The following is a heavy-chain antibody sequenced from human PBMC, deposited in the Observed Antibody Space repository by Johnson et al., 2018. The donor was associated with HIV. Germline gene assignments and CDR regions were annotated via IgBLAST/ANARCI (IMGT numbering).Heavy chain of an antibody. D-gene: IGHD3-10*01. CDR2: MSYDGSKE. V-gene: IGHV3-30-3*01. J-gene: IGHJ3*02. Sequence: VQLVESGGGVVQPGRSLRLSCAASGFSLSDYAIHWVRQAPVKGLEWVGVMSYDGSKENYADSVKGRFTISRDNSKNTVYLQMNTLRPEDTAVYYCARDRVGSGRPNAFEMWGQGTIVTVSS. CDR3: ARDRVGSGRPNAFEM. CDR1: GFSLSDYA.